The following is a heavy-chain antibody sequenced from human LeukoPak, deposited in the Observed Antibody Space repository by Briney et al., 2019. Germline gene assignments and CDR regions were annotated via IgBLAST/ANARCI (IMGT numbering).Heavy chain of an antibody. V-gene: IGHV1-18*01. Sequence: ASVKVSCKASGYTFTSYGISWVRQAPGQGLEWMGWISAYNGNTNYAQKLQGRVTMTTDTSTSTAYMELRSLRSDDTAVYYCARPLRDDYGDSYYYYMDVWGKGTTVTVSS. CDR2: ISAYNGNT. D-gene: IGHD4-17*01. CDR3: ARPLRDDYGDSYYYYMDV. J-gene: IGHJ6*03. CDR1: GYTFTSYG.